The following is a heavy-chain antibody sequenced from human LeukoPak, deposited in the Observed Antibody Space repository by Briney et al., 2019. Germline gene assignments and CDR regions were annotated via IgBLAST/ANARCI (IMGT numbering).Heavy chain of an antibody. Sequence: GESLKISCKGSGYSFTSYWIGWVRQMPGKGLEWMGIIYPGDSDTRYSPSFQGQVTISADKSISTAYLQWSSLKASDTAMYYCARLNLKPTYYDFWSGYYTVNWFDPWGQGTLVTVSS. J-gene: IGHJ5*02. D-gene: IGHD3-3*01. CDR3: ARLNLKPTYYDFWSGYYTVNWFDP. CDR1: GYSFTSYW. CDR2: IYPGDSDT. V-gene: IGHV5-51*01.